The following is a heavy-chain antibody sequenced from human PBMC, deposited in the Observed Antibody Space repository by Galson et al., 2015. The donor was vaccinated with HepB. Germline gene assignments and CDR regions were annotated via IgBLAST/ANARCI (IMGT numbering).Heavy chain of an antibody. D-gene: IGHD3-10*01. CDR1: GFTFTSYS. Sequence: SLRLSCAASGFTFTSYSMRWVRQAPGKGLEWVSAISGSGGSTYYADSVKGRFTIFRDNSKNTLYLQMNSLRAEDTAVYYCEREVALWSGELASYYFDYWGQAILLNVYS. J-gene: IGHJ4*02. V-gene: IGHV3-23*01. CDR3: EREVALWSGELASYYFDY. CDR2: ISGSGGST.